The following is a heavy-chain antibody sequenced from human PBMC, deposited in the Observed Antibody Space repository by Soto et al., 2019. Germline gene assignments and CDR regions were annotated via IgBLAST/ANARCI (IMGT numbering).Heavy chain of an antibody. CDR3: ARGDGRVACDAFDI. D-gene: IGHD5-12*01. CDR1: GYTFTSYD. J-gene: IGHJ3*02. Sequence: ASVKVSCKASGYTFTSYDINWVRQAPGQGLEWMGWMNPYSGNTGYAQKFQGRVTMTRNTSISTAYMELSSLRSEDTAVYYCARGDGRVACDAFDIWGQGTMVTVSS. CDR2: MNPYSGNT. V-gene: IGHV1-8*01.